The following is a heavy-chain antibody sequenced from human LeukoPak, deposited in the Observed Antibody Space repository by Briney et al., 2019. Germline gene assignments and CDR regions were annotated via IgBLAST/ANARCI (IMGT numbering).Heavy chain of an antibody. D-gene: IGHD5-12*01. CDR3: ARVGRTKVATMAY. CDR1: GYTFTNYG. J-gene: IGHJ4*02. Sequence: ASVKVSCMASGYTFTNYGISWVRQAPGQGLEWMGWISGSSENTDSAQKFQGRVTMTTDTSTSTAYMELRNLRSDDTATYYCARVGRTKVATMAYWGQGTLVTVSS. CDR2: ISGSSENT. V-gene: IGHV1-18*01.